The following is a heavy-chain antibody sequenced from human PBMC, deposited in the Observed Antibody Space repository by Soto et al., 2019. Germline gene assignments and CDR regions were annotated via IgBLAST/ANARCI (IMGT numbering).Heavy chain of an antibody. CDR3: ARGEWFGNWLDL. V-gene: IGHV1-8*02. CDR1: GYSFTIFD. CDR2: MNPNSGNT. Sequence: ASVKVSCKSFGYSFTIFDVHWVLQASGQGLEWMGWMNPNSGNTDYAQRFQGRVTMTRNTSINTAYMELNSLTSDDTAVYYCARGEWFGNWLDLCGQGTLLTVDS. J-gene: IGHJ5*02. D-gene: IGHD3-9*01.